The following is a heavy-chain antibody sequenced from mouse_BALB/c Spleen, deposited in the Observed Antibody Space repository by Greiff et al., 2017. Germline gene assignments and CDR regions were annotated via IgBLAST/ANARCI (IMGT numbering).Heavy chain of an antibody. D-gene: IGHD2-4*01. V-gene: IGHV2-6-7*01. J-gene: IGHJ4*01. CDR2: IWGDGST. Sequence: QVQLQQSGPGLVAPSQSLSITCTVSGFSLTGYGVNWVRQPPGKGLEWLGMIWGDGSTDYNSALKSRLSISKDNAKSQVFLKMNSLQTDDTARYYCARDTPYDYDGDGAMDYWGQGTSVTVSS. CDR1: GFSLTGYG. CDR3: ARDTPYDYDGDGAMDY.